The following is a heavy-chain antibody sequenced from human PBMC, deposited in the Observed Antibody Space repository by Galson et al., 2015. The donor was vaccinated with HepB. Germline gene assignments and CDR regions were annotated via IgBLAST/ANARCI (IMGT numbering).Heavy chain of an antibody. CDR3: ARGFFSMVWEVTTHFDY. J-gene: IGHJ4*02. V-gene: IGHV1-3*01. CDR1: GYTFTSYS. Sequence: SVKVSCKASGYTFTSYSLHWVRQAPGQRLEWMGRINDGNGNGVTKYSRKFQDRVTITRDTSASTAYMVLSSLTSEDTAVYYCARGFFSMVWEVTTHFDYWGQGTLVTVSS. CDR2: INDGNGNGVT. D-gene: IGHD3-10*01.